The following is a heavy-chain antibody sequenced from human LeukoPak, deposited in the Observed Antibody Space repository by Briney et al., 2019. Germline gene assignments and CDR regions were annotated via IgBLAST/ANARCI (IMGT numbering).Heavy chain of an antibody. CDR3: ARAPHSSGFSYYFDY. CDR2: IYYSGST. V-gene: IGHV4-39*07. J-gene: IGHJ4*02. Sequence: SETLSLTCTVSGGSISSSSYYWGWIRQPPGRGLEWIGSIYYSGSTYYNPSLKSRVTISVDTSKNQFSLKLSSVTAADTAVYYCARAPHSSGFSYYFDYWGQGTLVTVSS. D-gene: IGHD6-19*01. CDR1: GGSISSSSYY.